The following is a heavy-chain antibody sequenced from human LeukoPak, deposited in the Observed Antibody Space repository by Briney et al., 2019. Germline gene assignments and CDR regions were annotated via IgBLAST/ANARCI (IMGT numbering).Heavy chain of an antibody. CDR2: ISYDGSNK. CDR3: AAPGGSGSYLGGGDYFDY. J-gene: IGHJ4*02. Sequence: GGSLRLSCAASGFTFSSYWMSWVRQAPGKGLEWVAVISYDGSNKYYADSVKGRFTISRDNSKNTLYLQMNSLRVEDTAVYYCAAPGGSGSYLGGGDYFDYWGQGTLVIVSS. CDR1: GFTFSSYW. V-gene: IGHV3-30-3*01. D-gene: IGHD1-26*01.